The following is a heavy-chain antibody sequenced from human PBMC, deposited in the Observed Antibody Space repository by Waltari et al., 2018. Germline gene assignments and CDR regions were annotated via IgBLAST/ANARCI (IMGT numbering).Heavy chain of an antibody. CDR3: ARGRRSSWYRNFDY. Sequence: QVQLQQWGAGLLKPSETLSLTCAVYGGSFSGYYWSWIRQPPGKGLEWIGEINHSGSTNYNPSRKRRVTISVDTSKNQFSLKLGSVTAADTAVYYCARGRRSSWYRNFDYWGQGTLVTVSS. D-gene: IGHD6-13*01. V-gene: IGHV4-34*01. J-gene: IGHJ4*02. CDR2: INHSGST. CDR1: GGSFSGYY.